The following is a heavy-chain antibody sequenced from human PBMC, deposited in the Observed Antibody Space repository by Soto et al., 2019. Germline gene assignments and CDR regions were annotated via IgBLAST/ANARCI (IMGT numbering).Heavy chain of an antibody. Sequence: EVQLVESGGGLVQPGGSLRLCYAASGFTFSDHYMDWVRQAPGKGLEWVGRMKNKANNYIIEYDASVKGRFTISRDDSKNSLYLQMNSLKSEDTAVYYCARLTNIVGASYFDLCGQGTLVTVSS. V-gene: IGHV3-72*01. D-gene: IGHD1-26*01. CDR1: GFTFSDHY. CDR3: ARLTNIVGASYFDL. CDR2: MKNKANNYII. J-gene: IGHJ4*02.